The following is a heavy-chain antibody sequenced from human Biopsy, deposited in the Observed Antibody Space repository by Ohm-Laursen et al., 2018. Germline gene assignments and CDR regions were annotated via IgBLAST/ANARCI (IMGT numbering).Heavy chain of an antibody. Sequence: PGTPSLTCTVPGGSFTGHYWSWIRQPPGKGLEWIGRISYTGYTSYNASLKSRVTISVDTSRNHFSLRLSSLTAADTAVYYCARGSNDFGGLYFPRWGQGTLLTVSS. V-gene: IGHV4-59*11. D-gene: IGHD4-23*01. CDR3: ARGSNDFGGLYFPR. CDR1: GGSFTGHY. CDR2: ISYTGYT. J-gene: IGHJ4*02.